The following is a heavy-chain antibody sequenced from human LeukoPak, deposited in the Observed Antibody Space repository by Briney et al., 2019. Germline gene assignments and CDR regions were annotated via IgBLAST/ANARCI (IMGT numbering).Heavy chain of an antibody. V-gene: IGHV4-34*01. D-gene: IGHD2-2*01. Sequence: SETLSLTCAVSGGSFSGYYWSWIRQPPGKGLEWIGEINHSGSTNYNPSLKSRVTISVDTSKNQFSLKLSSVTAADTAVYYCARRRCSSTSCYAYRVVVNWFDPWGQGTLVTVSS. CDR2: INHSGST. CDR3: ARRRCSSTSCYAYRVVVNWFDP. J-gene: IGHJ5*02. CDR1: GGSFSGYY.